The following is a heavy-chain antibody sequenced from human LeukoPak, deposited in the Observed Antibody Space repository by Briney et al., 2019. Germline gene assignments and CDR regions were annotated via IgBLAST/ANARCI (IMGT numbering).Heavy chain of an antibody. V-gene: IGHV3-49*03. CDR1: GFTFGDYA. CDR2: ISSKAYGGTT. D-gene: IGHD3-10*01. Sequence: GGSLRLSCTASGFTFGDYAMSWFRQAPGKGLEWVGFISSKAYGGTTEYAASVKGRFTISRDDSKSIAYLQMNSLKTEDTAVYYCTRDRDVLLWFGEFPAFDYWGQGTLVTVSS. CDR3: TRDRDVLLWFGEFPAFDY. J-gene: IGHJ4*02.